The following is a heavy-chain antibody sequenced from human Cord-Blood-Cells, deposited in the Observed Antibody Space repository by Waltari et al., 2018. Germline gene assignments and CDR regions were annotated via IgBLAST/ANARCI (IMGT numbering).Heavy chain of an antibody. D-gene: IGHD6-6*01. Sequence: QLQLQESGPGLVKPSETLSLPCTVPGGPIISSSSYWGWIRQPPGKGLEWIGSIYYSGCTYYNPSLKSRVTISVDTSKNQFSLKLSSVTAADTAVYYCARSSIAANWFDPWGQGTLVTVSS. CDR1: GGPIISSSSY. CDR3: ARSSIAANWFDP. J-gene: IGHJ5*02. V-gene: IGHV4-39*01. CDR2: IYYSGCT.